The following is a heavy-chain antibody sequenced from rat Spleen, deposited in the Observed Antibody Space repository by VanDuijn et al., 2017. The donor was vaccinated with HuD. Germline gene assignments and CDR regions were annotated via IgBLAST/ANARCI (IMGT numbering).Heavy chain of an antibody. J-gene: IGHJ2*01. CDR3: TTGGDY. V-gene: IGHV5-20*01. CDR2: ISYDGSST. CDR1: GFTFSDYY. Sequence: EVQLVESDGGLVQPGRSLKLSCAASGFTFSDYYMAWVRQAPTKGLEWVATISYDGSSTYYRDSVKGRFTISRDNAKSTLYLQMDSLRSEDTATYYCTTGGDYWGQGVMVTVSS.